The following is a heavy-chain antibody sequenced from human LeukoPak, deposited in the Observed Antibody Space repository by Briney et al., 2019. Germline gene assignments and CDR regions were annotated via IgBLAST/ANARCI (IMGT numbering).Heavy chain of an antibody. CDR1: GFTVSSNY. J-gene: IGHJ4*02. CDR2: IYSGGST. V-gene: IGHV3-66*01. D-gene: IGHD3-10*01. CDR3: ASFPFHNNYYGSGSFDY. Sequence: GSLRLSCAASGFTVSSNYMSWVRQAPGKGLEWVSVIYSGGSTYYADSVKGRFTISRDNSKNTLYLQMNSLRAEDTAVYYCASFPFHNNYYGSGSFDYWGQGTLVTVSS.